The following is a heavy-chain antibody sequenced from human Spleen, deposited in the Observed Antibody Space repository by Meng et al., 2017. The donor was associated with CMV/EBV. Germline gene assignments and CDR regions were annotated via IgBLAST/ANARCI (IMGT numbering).Heavy chain of an antibody. CDR2: ISPNSGDT. V-gene: IGHV1-2*02. Sequence: ASVKVSCKPSGHTSTRYGVSWVRQAPGQGLEWMGWISPNSGDTNYAQKFQGRVTMTRDTSISTAYMGLSRLRSDDTAVYYCARSVVPAGNDYWGQGTLVTVSS. CDR3: ARSVVPAGNDY. D-gene: IGHD2-2*01. J-gene: IGHJ4*02. CDR1: GHTSTRYG.